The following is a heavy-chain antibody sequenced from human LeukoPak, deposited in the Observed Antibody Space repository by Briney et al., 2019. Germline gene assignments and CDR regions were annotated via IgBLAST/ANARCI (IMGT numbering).Heavy chain of an antibody. CDR3: ARLGSTSAYYAMDV. CDR1: GGSISSYY. J-gene: IGHJ6*02. V-gene: IGHV4-59*08. D-gene: IGHD2-2*01. CDR2: IYYSGTT. Sequence: PSETLSLTCTVSGGSISSYYWSWIRQPPGKGLEWIGYIYYSGTTKTNPSLKSRVTISVDTSKNQFSLKLSSVTAADTAVYYCARLGSTSAYYAMDVWGQGTTVTVSS.